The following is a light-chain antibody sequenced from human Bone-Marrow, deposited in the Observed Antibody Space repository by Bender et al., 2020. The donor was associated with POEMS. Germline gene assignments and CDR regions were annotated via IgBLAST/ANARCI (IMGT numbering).Light chain of an antibody. V-gene: IGLV3-1*01. Sequence: SYDLTQPPSVSVSPGQTATITCSGDKLENKRVCWYQQKSGQSPVMVIYQDSHRPSGIPERFSGSPSGNTATLTISGTQAMDEAEYYCQAWDTSTVVFGTGTKVTVL. CDR1: KLENKR. J-gene: IGLJ1*01. CDR3: QAWDTSTVV. CDR2: QDS.